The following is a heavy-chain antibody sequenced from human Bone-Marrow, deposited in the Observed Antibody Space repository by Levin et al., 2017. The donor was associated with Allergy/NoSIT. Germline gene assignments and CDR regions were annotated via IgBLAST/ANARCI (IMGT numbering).Heavy chain of an antibody. CDR2: IFPRDSDT. CDR1: GYSFTSYW. Sequence: GESLKISCQASGYSFTSYWFGWVRQRPGKGLEWMGLIFPRDSDTRVSPSFQGQIVMSVDKSIDTAYLQWSSLKASDTVMYYCARRDSDGSNTFDYWGQGALVTVSS. J-gene: IGHJ4*02. V-gene: IGHV5-51*01. D-gene: IGHD4-23*01. CDR3: ARRDSDGSNTFDY.